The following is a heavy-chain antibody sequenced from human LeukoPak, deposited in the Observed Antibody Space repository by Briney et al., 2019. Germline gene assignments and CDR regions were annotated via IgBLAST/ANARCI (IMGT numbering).Heavy chain of an antibody. CDR2: IYYSGST. CDR3: ATYYYGSGMNYFDY. V-gene: IGHV4-31*03. D-gene: IGHD3-10*01. Sequence: SETLSLTCTVSGGSISSSNFYWGWIRQPPGKGLEWIAYIYYSGSTHYNPSLKSRVTISVHTSKNQFSLKLNSVTAADTAVYYCATYYYGSGMNYFDYWGQGTLVTVSS. J-gene: IGHJ4*02. CDR1: GGSISSSNFY.